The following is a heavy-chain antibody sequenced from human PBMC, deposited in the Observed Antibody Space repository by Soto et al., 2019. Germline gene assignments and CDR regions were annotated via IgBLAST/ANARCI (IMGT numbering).Heavy chain of an antibody. CDR3: AKAANGASYYAY. Sequence: PGGSLRLSCAASGFTFRSYAMTWVRQAPGKGLQWVSTITGSGGATYHADSLKGRFTIARDNSKNTLYLQMSSLRAEDTAVYYCAKAANGASYYAYWGQGVLVTVSS. J-gene: IGHJ4*02. D-gene: IGHD1-26*01. CDR1: GFTFRSYA. CDR2: ITGSGGAT. V-gene: IGHV3-23*01.